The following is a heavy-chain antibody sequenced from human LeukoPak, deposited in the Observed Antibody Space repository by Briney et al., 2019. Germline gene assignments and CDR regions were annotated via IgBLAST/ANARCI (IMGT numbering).Heavy chain of an antibody. Sequence: SETLSLTCTVSGGSISSGGYYWSWIRQHPGKGLEWIGYIYYSGSTYYNPSLKSRVTISVDTSKNQFSLKLSSVTAADTAVYYCANDPTTMVRGVHYYYGMDVWGQGTTVTVSS. D-gene: IGHD3-10*01. CDR3: ANDPTTMVRGVHYYYGMDV. J-gene: IGHJ6*02. CDR2: IYYSGST. CDR1: GGSISSGGYY. V-gene: IGHV4-31*03.